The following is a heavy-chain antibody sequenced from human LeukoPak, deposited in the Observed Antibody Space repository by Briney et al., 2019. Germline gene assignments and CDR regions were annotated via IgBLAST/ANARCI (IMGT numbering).Heavy chain of an antibody. CDR3: VRGGDFPPLY. V-gene: IGHV3-74*01. J-gene: IGHJ4*02. CDR1: GFTFSGYW. Sequence: PGGSLRLSCAASGFTFSGYWMHWVRQAPGKGLVWVSRINTDGSLTSNADSVKGRFTISRDNAKNTLYLQMNSLRAEDTAVYYCVRGGDFPPLYWGQGTLVTVSS. CDR2: INTDGSLT. D-gene: IGHD2-21*02.